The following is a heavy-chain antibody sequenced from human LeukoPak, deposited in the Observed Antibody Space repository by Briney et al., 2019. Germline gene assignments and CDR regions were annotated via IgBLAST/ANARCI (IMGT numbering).Heavy chain of an antibody. D-gene: IGHD3-10*01. CDR1: GGSFSGYY. CDR2: INHSGST. Sequence: SETLSLTCAVYGGSFSGYYWSWIRQPPGKGLEWIGEINHSGSTNYNPSLKSRVTISVDTSKNQFSLKLSSVTAADTAVYYCARGRIRWFGEYQLDNWGQGTLVTVSS. CDR3: ARGRIRWFGEYQLDN. V-gene: IGHV4-34*01. J-gene: IGHJ4*02.